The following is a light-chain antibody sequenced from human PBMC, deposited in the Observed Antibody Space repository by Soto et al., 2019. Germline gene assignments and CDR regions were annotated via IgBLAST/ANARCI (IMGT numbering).Light chain of an antibody. CDR1: QTITRW. CDR3: QQYSSFST. Sequence: DIQMTQSPSTLSASVGDRVTITCRASQTITRWMAWYQQKPGKAPKLLIYDASTLESGVPSRFSGSGSGTEFTLTISSLQPDDFATYHCQQYSSFSTFGQGTKVDIK. CDR2: DAS. V-gene: IGKV1-5*01. J-gene: IGKJ1*01.